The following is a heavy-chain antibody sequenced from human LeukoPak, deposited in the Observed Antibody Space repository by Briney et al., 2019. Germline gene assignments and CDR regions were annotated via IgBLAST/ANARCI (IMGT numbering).Heavy chain of an antibody. D-gene: IGHD4-11*01. V-gene: IGHV1-69*05. Sequence: SVKVSCKASGGTFSSYAISWVRQAPGQGLEWMGGIIPIFGTANYAQKFQGRVTITTDESTSTAYMELSSLRSEDTAVYYCASGMMTRVTAGFDYWGQGTLFTVSS. J-gene: IGHJ4*02. CDR2: IIPIFGTA. CDR3: ASGMMTRVTAGFDY. CDR1: GGTFSSYA.